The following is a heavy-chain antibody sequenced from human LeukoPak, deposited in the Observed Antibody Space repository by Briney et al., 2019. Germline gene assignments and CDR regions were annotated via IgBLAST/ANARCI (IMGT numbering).Heavy chain of an antibody. V-gene: IGHV4-34*01. J-gene: IGHJ4*02. CDR1: GGSFSDYY. CDR3: ARTLLGRLFDY. D-gene: IGHD2-8*02. CDR2: INHSGST. Sequence: SETLSLTCAVYGGSFSDYYWSWIRQPPGKGLEWIGKINHSGSTNYNPSLKSRVTISLDTSKNQFSLKLNSVTAADTAVYYCARTLLGRLFDYWGQGTLVTVSS.